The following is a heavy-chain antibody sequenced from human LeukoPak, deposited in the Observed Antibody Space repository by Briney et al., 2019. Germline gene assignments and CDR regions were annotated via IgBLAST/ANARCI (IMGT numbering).Heavy chain of an antibody. CDR2: ISGSGGST. J-gene: IGHJ4*02. CDR3: AKTLVLVTAIPYYFDY. V-gene: IGHV3-23*01. D-gene: IGHD2-21*02. CDR1: GCTFSSYA. Sequence: GGSLRLSCAASGCTFSSYAMSWVRQAPGKGLEWVSAISGSGGSTYYADSVKGRFTIYRDNSKNTLYLQMNSLRAEDTAVYYCAKTLVLVTAIPYYFDYWGQGTLVTVSS.